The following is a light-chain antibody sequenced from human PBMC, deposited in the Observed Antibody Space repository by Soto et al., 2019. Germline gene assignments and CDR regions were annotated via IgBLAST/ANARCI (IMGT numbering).Light chain of an antibody. Sequence: SVLTQPPSVSAAPGQKVTISCSGSSSNIGGNSVSWYQQLPGTAPKLLIYDDNKRPSGIPDRFSGSKSGTSATLGITGFQTGDEADYYCGSWDGSLSADVFGTGTKVTVL. CDR3: GSWDGSLSADV. CDR2: DDN. CDR1: SSNIGGNS. V-gene: IGLV1-51*01. J-gene: IGLJ1*01.